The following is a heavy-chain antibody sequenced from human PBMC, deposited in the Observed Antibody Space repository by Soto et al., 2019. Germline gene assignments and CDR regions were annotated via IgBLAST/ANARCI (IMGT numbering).Heavy chain of an antibody. D-gene: IGHD1-26*01. CDR3: ARDSVRSGSYAGY. CDR1: GGTFSSYA. V-gene: IGHV1-69*13. Sequence: SVKVSCKASGGTFSSYAISWVRQAPGQGLEWMGGIIPIFGTANYAQKFQGRVTITADESTSTAYMELSSLRDDDTAMYYCARDSVRSGSYAGYWGQGALVTVSS. CDR2: IIPIFGTA. J-gene: IGHJ4*02.